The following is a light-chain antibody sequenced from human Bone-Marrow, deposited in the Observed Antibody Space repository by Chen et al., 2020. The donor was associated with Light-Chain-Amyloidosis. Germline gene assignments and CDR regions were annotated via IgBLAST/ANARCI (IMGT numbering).Light chain of an antibody. J-gene: IGLJ1*01. CDR3: CSYAGSSTPYV. V-gene: IGLV2-23*01. Sequence: QSALTHPASVSGSPGQSITISCTGTSSDAGNYNLVSWYQQHPDKAPKLLIQEGTKRPSGVSSRFSGSKSGNTASLTISGLQAEDEADYYCCSYAGSSTPYVFGTGTKVTVL. CDR1: SSDAGNYNL. CDR2: EGT.